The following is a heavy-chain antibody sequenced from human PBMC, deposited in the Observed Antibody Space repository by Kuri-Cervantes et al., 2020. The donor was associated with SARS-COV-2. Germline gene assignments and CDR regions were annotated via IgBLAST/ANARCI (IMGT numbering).Heavy chain of an antibody. CDR3: AKELNEGYSSSWYFDY. Sequence: GGSLRLSCAASGFTFSNAWMSWVRQAPGKGLEWVSAISGSGGSTYYADSVKGRFTISRDNSKNTLYLQMNSLRAEDTAAYYCAKELNEGYSSSWYFDYWGQGTLVTVSS. V-gene: IGHV3-23*01. CDR1: GFTFSNAW. J-gene: IGHJ4*02. CDR2: ISGSGGST. D-gene: IGHD6-13*01.